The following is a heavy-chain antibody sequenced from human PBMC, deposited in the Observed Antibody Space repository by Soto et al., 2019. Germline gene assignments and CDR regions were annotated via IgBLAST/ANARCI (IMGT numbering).Heavy chain of an antibody. J-gene: IGHJ4*02. V-gene: IGHV3-11*05. CDR2: ISSSSNYI. Sequence: QVQLVESGGGLVKPGGSLRLSCAASGFTFSDYYMSWIRQAPGKGLEWLSYISSSSNYIHYADSVKGRFTISRDNAKNSLYLQMNRLRAEDTAVYYCAREGPGSSSWFVDSWGQGNLVTVSS. CDR1: GFTFSDYY. D-gene: IGHD6-13*01. CDR3: AREGPGSSSWFVDS.